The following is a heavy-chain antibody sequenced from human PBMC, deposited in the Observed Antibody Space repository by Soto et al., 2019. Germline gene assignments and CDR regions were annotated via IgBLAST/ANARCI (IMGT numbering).Heavy chain of an antibody. J-gene: IGHJ4*02. Sequence: EVQMLESGGGLVQPGGSLRLSCAASGFTFSSSAMSWVRQAPGKGLQWVSSISSSSSYIYYADSVKGRFTISRDNAKNSLYLQMNSLRAEDTAVYYWARAFLYSSSSSYWGQGTLVTVSS. CDR3: ARAFLYSSSSSY. CDR2: ISSSSSYI. CDR1: GFTFSSSA. D-gene: IGHD6-6*01. V-gene: IGHV3-21*01.